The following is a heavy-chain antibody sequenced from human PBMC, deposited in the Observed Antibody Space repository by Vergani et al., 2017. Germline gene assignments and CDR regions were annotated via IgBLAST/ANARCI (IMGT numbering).Heavy chain of an antibody. CDR3: ARGNSLGSY. CDR1: GYTFTAYY. J-gene: IGHJ4*02. CDR2: IKEDGSEK. V-gene: IGHV3-7*02. Sequence: VQLVQSGAEVGKPGASVKISCKASGYTFTAYYIHWVRQAPEQGLEWVAAIKEDGSEKQYVDSVKGRFTISRDNAKKSLYLQMNSLRGEDTAVYYCARGNSLGSYWGQGTLVTVSS. D-gene: IGHD1-7*01.